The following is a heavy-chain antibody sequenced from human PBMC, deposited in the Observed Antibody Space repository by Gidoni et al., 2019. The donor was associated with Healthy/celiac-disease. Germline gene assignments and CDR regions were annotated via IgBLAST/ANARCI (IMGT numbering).Heavy chain of an antibody. CDR2: IGSSGSTR. V-gene: IGHV3-11*01. CDR1: GFPFRDYY. D-gene: IGHD6-13*01. J-gene: IGHJ4*02. CDR3: ARDQRAIAGTKTSDY. Sequence: QVQLVESGGGLVKPGGSLRLSCAASGFPFRDYYMSWIRQAPGKGLEWVSYIGSSGSTRYYADSVKGRFTISRDNAKNSLYLQMNSLRAEDTAVYYCARDQRAIAGTKTSDYWGQGTLVTVSS.